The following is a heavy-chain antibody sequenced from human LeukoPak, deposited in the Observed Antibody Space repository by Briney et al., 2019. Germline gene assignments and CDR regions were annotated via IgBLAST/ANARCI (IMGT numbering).Heavy chain of an antibody. Sequence: GESLKISCKGSGYSFTSYWVGWVLQMPGKGLEWMGIIYPGDSDTRYSPSFQGHVTFSADTSRNTAYLQWNSLKASDTAMYYCARYNAGSLDFWGQGTMIYVSS. CDR3: ARYNAGSLDF. CDR2: IYPGDSDT. CDR1: GYSFTSYW. J-gene: IGHJ4*02. D-gene: IGHD3-10*01. V-gene: IGHV5-51*01.